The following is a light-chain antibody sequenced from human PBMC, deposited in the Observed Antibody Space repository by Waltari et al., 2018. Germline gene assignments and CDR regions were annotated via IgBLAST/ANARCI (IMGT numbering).Light chain of an antibody. CDR2: GAS. J-gene: IGKJ1*01. CDR3: QHYDNWPPWT. Sequence: EIVMTQSPATLSVSPGERATLSCRASQRVSSKLAWYQQKPGKAPRLLIYGASTRATGIPARFSGSGSGTEFTLTISSLQSEDFAVYYCQHYDNWPPWTFGQGTKVEIK. V-gene: IGKV3-15*01. CDR1: QRVSSK.